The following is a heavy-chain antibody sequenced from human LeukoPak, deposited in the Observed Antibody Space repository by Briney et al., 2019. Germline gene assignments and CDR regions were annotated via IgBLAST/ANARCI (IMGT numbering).Heavy chain of an antibody. CDR3: ASSIAAAGPFDY. CDR1: GGSISSYY. V-gene: IGHV4-59*12. Sequence: SETLSLTCTVSGGSISSYYWSWIRQPPGKGLEWIGYIYYSGSTNYNPSLKSRVTISVDTSKNQFSLKLSSVTAADTAVYYCASSIAAAGPFDYWGQGTLVTVSS. CDR2: IYYSGST. D-gene: IGHD6-13*01. J-gene: IGHJ4*02.